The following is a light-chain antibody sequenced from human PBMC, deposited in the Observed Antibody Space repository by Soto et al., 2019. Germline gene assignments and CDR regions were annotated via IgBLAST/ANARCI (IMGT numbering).Light chain of an antibody. CDR2: ANT. CDR1: SFNIGANYD. Sequence: QSVLTQPPSVSGAPGQGVPISCTGSSFNIGANYDVHWYQHLPGTGPKLLIYANTFRPSGVPDRVSASKSGSSASLAITGLQAEDEADYYCQSYDARLSAYVFGTGTQLTVL. CDR3: QSYDARLSAYV. V-gene: IGLV1-40*01. J-gene: IGLJ1*01.